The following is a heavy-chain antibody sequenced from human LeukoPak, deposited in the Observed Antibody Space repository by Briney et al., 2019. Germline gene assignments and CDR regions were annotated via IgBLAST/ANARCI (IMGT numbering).Heavy chain of an antibody. D-gene: IGHD2-2*02. J-gene: IGHJ5*02. CDR1: GGSISSGGYY. CDR2: IYYSGST. Sequence: SQTLSLTCTVSGGSISSGGYYWGWIRQHPGKGLEWIGYIYYSGSTYSNPSLKSRVTISVDTSKNQFSLNLSSVTAADTAVYYCARYCSSTNCYKGGFDPWGQGTLVTVSS. V-gene: IGHV4-31*03. CDR3: ARYCSSTNCYKGGFDP.